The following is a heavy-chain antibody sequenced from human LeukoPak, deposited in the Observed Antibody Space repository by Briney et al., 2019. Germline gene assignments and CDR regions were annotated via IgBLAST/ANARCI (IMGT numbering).Heavy chain of an antibody. D-gene: IGHD4-17*01. Sequence: PSETLSLTCTVSGGSISSYYWSWIRQPAGKGLEWIGRIYTSGSTNYNPSLKSRVTISVDTSKNQFSLKLSSVTAADTAVYYCARDHKDYGDYGFDYWGQGTLVTVSS. V-gene: IGHV4-4*07. CDR2: IYTSGST. CDR3: ARDHKDYGDYGFDY. CDR1: GGSISSYY. J-gene: IGHJ4*02.